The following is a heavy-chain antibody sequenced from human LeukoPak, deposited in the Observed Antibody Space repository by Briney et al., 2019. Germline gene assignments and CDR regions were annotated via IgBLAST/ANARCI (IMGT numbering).Heavy chain of an antibody. V-gene: IGHV4-61*02. D-gene: IGHD1-7*01. CDR2: IYTTGFT. CDR3: ARGGWNYYPLLFY. CDR1: GGSFSSPNYY. Sequence: SETLSLTCTVSGGSFSSPNYYWSWIRQPAGKGLEWIGRIYTTGFTNYHPSLKSRVTVSIDTSKNQFYLKLTSVTAADTAVYYCARGGWNYYPLLFYWGQGTLVTVSS. J-gene: IGHJ4*02.